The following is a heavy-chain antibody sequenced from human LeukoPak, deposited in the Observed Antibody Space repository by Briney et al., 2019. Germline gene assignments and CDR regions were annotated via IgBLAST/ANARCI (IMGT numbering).Heavy chain of an antibody. CDR1: GFTFRDYS. Sequence: PGGSLRLSCAASGFTFRDYSMNWVRQAPGKGPECVSYISPTSSNIFYVDSVKGRFTISRDNAKNSLYLQMNSLRAEDTAVYYCARDVRYGDYAGWFDPWGQGTLDTVSS. J-gene: IGHJ5*02. CDR3: ARDVRYGDYAGWFDP. V-gene: IGHV3-48*04. CDR2: ISPTSSNI. D-gene: IGHD4-17*01.